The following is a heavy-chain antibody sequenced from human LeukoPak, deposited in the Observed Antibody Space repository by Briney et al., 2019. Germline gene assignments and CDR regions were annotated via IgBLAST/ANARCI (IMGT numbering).Heavy chain of an antibody. J-gene: IGHJ4*02. CDR1: GYSISSGYY. CDR2: INHSGST. CDR3: ARASSRYCSSTSCYVSSLLDY. V-gene: IGHV4-38-2*02. D-gene: IGHD2-2*01. Sequence: SETLSLTCTVSGYSISSGYYWSWIRQPPGKGLEWIGEINHSGSTNYNPSLKSRVTISVDTSRNQFSLKLSSVTAADTAVYYCARASSRYCSSTSCYVSSLLDYWGQGTLVTVSS.